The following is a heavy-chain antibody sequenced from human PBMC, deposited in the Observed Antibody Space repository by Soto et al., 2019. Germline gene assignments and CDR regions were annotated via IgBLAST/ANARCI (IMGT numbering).Heavy chain of an antibody. V-gene: IGHV3-74*01. D-gene: IGHD3-16*01. CDR1: GYTFSDYW. CDR2: IRGDGSTT. Sequence: EVQLVESGGGLIQPGGSLRLSCATSGYTFSDYWMHWVRQVPGKGLVWLSRIRGDGSTTSQADAVQGRFTISRDNAKNTLYLKMNSLRAEDTAVYYCARGGKNIYAMYVWGQGTTVTVSS. CDR3: ARGGKNIYAMYV. J-gene: IGHJ6*02.